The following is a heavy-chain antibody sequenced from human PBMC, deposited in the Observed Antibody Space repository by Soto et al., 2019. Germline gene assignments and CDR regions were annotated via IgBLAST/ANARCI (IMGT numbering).Heavy chain of an antibody. D-gene: IGHD2-15*01. CDR2: VYYGGRP. CDR3: TRLTGNCIRGSCHRPYAMDV. J-gene: IGHJ6*02. CDR1: SAPVSSTTYT. Sequence: QLQLQESGPGLVKPSETLSLTCTVSSAPVSSTTYTWGWIRQPPGKGLEWVARVYYGGRPYYNPSLPGRDTIPPDTPKHHYSLHTPPASAADTTVYYGTRLTGNCIRGSCHRPYAMDVWGQETTVTVS. V-gene: IGHV4-39*02.